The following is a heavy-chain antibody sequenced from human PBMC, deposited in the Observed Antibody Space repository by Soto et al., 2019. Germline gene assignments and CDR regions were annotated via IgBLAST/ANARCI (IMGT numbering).Heavy chain of an antibody. CDR1: RFTFSTYE. CDR2: ISSSGYTV. J-gene: IGHJ4*02. CDR3: VRYCSTTLCNGVATRTFDY. D-gene: IGHD2-2*01. V-gene: IGHV3-48*03. Sequence: GGSLRLSCAASRFTFSTYEMNWVRQAPGKGLEWVSYISSSGYTVYYADSVKGRFTISRDNTRNSLYLQMNSLRDEDTALYYCVRYCSTTLCNGVATRTFDYWGQGTLVTISS.